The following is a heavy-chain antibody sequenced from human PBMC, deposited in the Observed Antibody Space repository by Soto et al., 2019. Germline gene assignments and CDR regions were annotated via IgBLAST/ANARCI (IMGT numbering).Heavy chain of an antibody. CDR1: GFTFSSYA. CDR3: ARGDLGGFDL. J-gene: IGHJ3*01. D-gene: IGHD2-21*02. Sequence: GSLRLSCAASGFTFSSYAMSWVRQAPGKGLEWVSAISGGGGSTSYADSMKGRFTISRHDSTNTLFLQMNSLTPEDTAVYYCARGDLGGFDLWGQGTTVTVSS. CDR2: ISGGGGST. V-gene: IGHV3-23*01.